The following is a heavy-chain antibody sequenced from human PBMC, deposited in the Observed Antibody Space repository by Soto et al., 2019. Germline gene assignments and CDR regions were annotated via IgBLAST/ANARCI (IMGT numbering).Heavy chain of an antibody. CDR2: ISPCNGNA. V-gene: IGHV1-18*01. CDR1: GYSFITYG. J-gene: IGHJ1*01. Sequence: QVQLVQSGTEVVEPGASVKVSCKASGYSFITYGISWVRQAPGQGLEWMGWISPCNGNAQYVQRFQGRVTMTADTSTNTAFLELTTLRSDDTAIYYCARDREQWALTKVCQYWGQGTLVAVSS. CDR3: ARDREQWALTKVCQY. D-gene: IGHD6-19*01.